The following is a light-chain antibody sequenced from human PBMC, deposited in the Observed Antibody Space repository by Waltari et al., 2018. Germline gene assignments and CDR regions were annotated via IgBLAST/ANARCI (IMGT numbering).Light chain of an antibody. CDR2: EVS. Sequence: QSALTQPASVSGSPGQSITISCTGTSSDVGGYNYVSWYQQHPGKAPKLMIYEVSNRPSGGSNRFSGAKSGNTASLTISVLQAEDEADYYCSSYTSSSVVFGGGTKLTVL. CDR3: SSYTSSSVV. V-gene: IGLV2-14*01. J-gene: IGLJ2*01. CDR1: SSDVGGYNY.